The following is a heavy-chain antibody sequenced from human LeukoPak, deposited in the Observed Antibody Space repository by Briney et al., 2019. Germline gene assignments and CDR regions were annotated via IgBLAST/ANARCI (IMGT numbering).Heavy chain of an antibody. CDR1: GFTFRSFW. V-gene: IGHV3-7*03. J-gene: IGHJ4*02. Sequence: GGSLRLSYAASGFTFRSFWMSWVRQAPEKGLEWVANIKQDETEKYYVDSVKGRFTISRDNSKNTLYLQMNSLRAEDTAVYYCAKDQEWDSGYSYGSDYWGQGTLVTVSS. D-gene: IGHD5-18*01. CDR2: IKQDETEK. CDR3: AKDQEWDSGYSYGSDY.